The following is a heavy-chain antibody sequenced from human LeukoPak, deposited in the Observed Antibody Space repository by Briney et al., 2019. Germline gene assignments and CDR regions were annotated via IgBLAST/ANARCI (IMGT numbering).Heavy chain of an antibody. Sequence: GGSLRLSCAASGLTFSSYAMSWVRQAPGKGLEWVSVIYSGGSTYYADSVKGRFTISRDNSKNTLYLQMNSLRAEDTAVYYCARDLAVAGNLWGQGTLVTASS. CDR3: ARDLAVAGNL. D-gene: IGHD6-19*01. V-gene: IGHV3-53*01. J-gene: IGHJ4*02. CDR1: GLTFSSYA. CDR2: IYSGGST.